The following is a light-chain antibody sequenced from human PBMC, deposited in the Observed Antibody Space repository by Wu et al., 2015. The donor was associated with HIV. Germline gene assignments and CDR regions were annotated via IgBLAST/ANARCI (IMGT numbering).Light chain of an antibody. CDR1: QTISSH. J-gene: IGKJ5*01. Sequence: DIQMTQSPSSLSASVGDRVTITCRASQTISSHLNWYQHKPGKAPKLLIYAASSLQSAVPSRFSGSGSGTDFTLIISGLQPEDFATYYCQQSYYTPPTFGQGTRLDIK. V-gene: IGKV1-39*01. CDR3: QQSYYTPPT. CDR2: AAS.